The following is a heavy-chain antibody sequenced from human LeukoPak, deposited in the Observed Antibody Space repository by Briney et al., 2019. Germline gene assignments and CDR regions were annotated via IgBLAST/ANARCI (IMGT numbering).Heavy chain of an antibody. Sequence: ASVKVSCKASGGIFSSYAISWVRQAPGQGLEWMGGIIPIFGTANYAQKFQGRVTITADDSTSTAYMGLSSLRSEDTAVYYCARQPMPRSTFDYWGQGTLVTVSS. CDR2: IIPIFGTA. D-gene: IGHD1-1*01. V-gene: IGHV1-69*13. CDR3: ARQPMPRSTFDY. J-gene: IGHJ4*02. CDR1: GGIFSSYA.